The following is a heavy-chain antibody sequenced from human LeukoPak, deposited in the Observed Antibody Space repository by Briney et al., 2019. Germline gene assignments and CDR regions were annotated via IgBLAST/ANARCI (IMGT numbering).Heavy chain of an antibody. V-gene: IGHV4-34*03. CDR2: INHSGST. CDR1: GGSFSGYY. D-gene: IGHD3-3*01. CDR3: SGFLEWLFGWFDP. Sequence: SETLSLTCAVYGGSFSGYYWSWIRQPPGKGLEWIGEINHSGSTNYNPSLKSRVTISVDTSKNQFSLKLSSVTAADTAVYYCSGFLEWLFGWFDPWGQGTLVTVSS. J-gene: IGHJ5*02.